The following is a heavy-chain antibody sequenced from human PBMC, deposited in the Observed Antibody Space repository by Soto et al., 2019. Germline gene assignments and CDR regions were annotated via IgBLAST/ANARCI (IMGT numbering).Heavy chain of an antibody. V-gene: IGHV5-51*01. CDR3: ARQDYSNYRGGMDI. CDR1: GYSFTSHW. Sequence: GESLKISCKTSGYSFTSHWIAWVRQMPGKGLEWMGIIYPSDSDIRYRPSFQGQVTISVDKSISTAYLQWSSLKASDTATYYCARQDYSNYRGGMDIWGQGTTVTVAS. J-gene: IGHJ6*02. CDR2: IYPSDSDI. D-gene: IGHD2-2*01.